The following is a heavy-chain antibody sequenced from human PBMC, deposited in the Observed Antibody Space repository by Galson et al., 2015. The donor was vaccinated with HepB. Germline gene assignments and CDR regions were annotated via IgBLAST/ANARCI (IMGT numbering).Heavy chain of an antibody. D-gene: IGHD1-1*01. CDR2: IWYDGSNK. J-gene: IGHJ4*02. CDR3: ASLSGTPGGSDY. CDR1: GFTFSSYG. V-gene: IGHV3-33*01. Sequence: SLRLSCAASGFTFSSYGMHWVRQAPGKGLEWVAVIWYDGSNKYYADSVKGRFTISRDNSKNTLYLQMNSLRAEDTAVYYCASLSGTPGGSDYWGQGTLVTVSS.